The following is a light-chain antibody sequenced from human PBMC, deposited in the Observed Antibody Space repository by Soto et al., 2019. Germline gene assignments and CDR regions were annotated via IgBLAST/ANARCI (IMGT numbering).Light chain of an antibody. CDR2: DNN. CDR1: SSDIGDYTH. J-gene: IGLJ2*01. Sequence: QSALTQPASVSGSPGQSITISCTGTSSDIGDYTHVSWYQQHPGKAPKLIIYDNNNRPSGIPDRFSGSKSGTSATLGITGLHTGDEADYYCATWDSSLSAAFFGGGTKLTVL. V-gene: IGLV1-51*01. CDR3: ATWDSSLSAAF.